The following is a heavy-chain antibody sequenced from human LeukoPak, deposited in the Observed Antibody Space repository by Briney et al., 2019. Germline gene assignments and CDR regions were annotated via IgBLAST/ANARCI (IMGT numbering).Heavy chain of an antibody. Sequence: PGGSLRLSCAASGFTFSDCYMSWVRQAPGKGLEWFSCISSGSTHTNYADSVKGRFTISRDNAKNSLYLQMNSLRAEDTAVYYCARASSRGYSYGQDYWGQGTLVTVSS. CDR2: ISSGSTHT. CDR3: ARASSRGYSYGQDY. CDR1: GFTFSDCY. D-gene: IGHD5-18*01. J-gene: IGHJ4*02. V-gene: IGHV3-11*05.